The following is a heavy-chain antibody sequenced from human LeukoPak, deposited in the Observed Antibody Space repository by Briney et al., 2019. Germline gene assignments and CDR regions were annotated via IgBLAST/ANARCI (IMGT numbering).Heavy chain of an antibody. J-gene: IGHJ6*02. V-gene: IGHV1-69*04. CDR1: GGTFSSYA. CDR3: ARGLPSYYYYGMDV. Sequence: GSSVKVSCKASGGTFSSYAISWVRQAPGQGLEWMGRIIPILGIANYAQKFQGRVTITADKSTSTAYMELSSLRSEDTAVYYCARGLPSYYYYGMDVWGQGTTVTVSS. CDR2: IIPILGIA.